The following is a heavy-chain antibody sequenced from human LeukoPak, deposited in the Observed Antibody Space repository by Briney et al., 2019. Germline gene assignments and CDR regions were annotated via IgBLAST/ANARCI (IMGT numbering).Heavy chain of an antibody. CDR2: IKRGGST. J-gene: IGHJ1*01. Sequence: SLRLSCAASGFTFSSYWMHWVRQAPGKGLVWVSRIKRGGSTKDAGCVKGRFTITRENSKNTPSLQMNSLRAEDTGVYYCARAPSEIGGYYPEYFRHWGQGTLVTNSS. D-gene: IGHD3-22*01. V-gene: IGHV3-74*03. CDR1: GFTFSSYW. CDR3: ARAPSEIGGYYPEYFRH.